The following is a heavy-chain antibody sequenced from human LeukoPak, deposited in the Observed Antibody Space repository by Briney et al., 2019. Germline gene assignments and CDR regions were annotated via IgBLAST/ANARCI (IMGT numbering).Heavy chain of an antibody. Sequence: PSETLSLTCAVYGGSFSGYYWSWIRQPPGKGLEWIGEINHSGSTNYNPSLKSRVTISVDTSKNQFSLKLSSVTAADTAVYYCARGPPNSSGWYLYWGQGTLVTVSS. J-gene: IGHJ4*02. CDR2: INHSGST. D-gene: IGHD6-19*01. CDR1: GGSFSGYY. V-gene: IGHV4-34*01. CDR3: ARGPPNSSGWYLY.